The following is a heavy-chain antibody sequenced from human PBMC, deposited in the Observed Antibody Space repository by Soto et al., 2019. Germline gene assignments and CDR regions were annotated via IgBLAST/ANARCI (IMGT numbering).Heavy chain of an antibody. Sequence: SVKVSCKASGGTFSSYAISWVRQAPGQGLEWMGGIIPIFGTANYAQKFQGRVTITADESTSTAYMELSSLRSEDTAAYFCSLDVRPPQYSFDYPGQGTLVTVSS. CDR3: SLDVRPPQYSFDY. CDR1: GGTFSSYA. D-gene: IGHD3-10*02. V-gene: IGHV1-69*13. CDR2: IIPIFGTA. J-gene: IGHJ4*02.